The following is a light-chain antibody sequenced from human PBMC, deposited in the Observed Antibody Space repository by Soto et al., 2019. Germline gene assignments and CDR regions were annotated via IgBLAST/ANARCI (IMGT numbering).Light chain of an antibody. CDR3: QQYGSSPPYT. J-gene: IGKJ2*01. CDR1: QRVSSSY. Sequence: EIVLTQSPGTLSLSPGERATLSCRASQRVSSSYLAWYQQKPGQAPRLLIYGALNRATGIPDRFSASGSGTDFTLTISRLEPEDFAMYYCQQYGSSPPYTFGQGTKLEIK. CDR2: GAL. V-gene: IGKV3-20*01.